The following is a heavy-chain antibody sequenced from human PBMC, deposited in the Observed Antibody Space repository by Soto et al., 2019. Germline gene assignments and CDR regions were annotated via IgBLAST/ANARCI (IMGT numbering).Heavy chain of an antibody. CDR3: ARDCSSTSCYVY. CDR1: GGTFSSYT. J-gene: IGHJ4*02. CDR2: IIPILGIA. V-gene: IGHV1-69*02. Sequence: ASVKVSCKASGGTFSSYTISWVRQAPGQGLEWMGRIIPILGIANYAQKFQGRVTITADKSTSTAYMELSSLRSEDTAVYYCARDCSSTSCYVYWGQGTLVTVSS. D-gene: IGHD2-2*01.